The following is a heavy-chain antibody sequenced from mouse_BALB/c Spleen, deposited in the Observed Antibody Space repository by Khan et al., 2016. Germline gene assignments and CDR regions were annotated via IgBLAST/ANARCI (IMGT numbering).Heavy chain of an antibody. D-gene: IGHD1-1*02. CDR1: GFTFSDYY. CDR2: ISDGGAYT. Sequence: EVELVESGGGLVKPGGSLKLSCAASGFTFSDYYMYWVRQTPAMRLEWVATISDGGAYTYYPDSVKGRFTISRDNAKHNLYLQMSSLKSEDTAMYYCARAYGNYGYFDVWGARTTGTVSS. V-gene: IGHV5-4*02. J-gene: IGHJ1*01. CDR3: ARAYGNYGYFDV.